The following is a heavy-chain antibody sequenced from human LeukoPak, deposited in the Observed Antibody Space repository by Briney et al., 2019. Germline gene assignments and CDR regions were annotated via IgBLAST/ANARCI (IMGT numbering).Heavy chain of an antibody. CDR2: IYYSGST. V-gene: IGHV4-59*08. CDR1: GGSISSYY. J-gene: IGHJ4*02. D-gene: IGHD5-24*01. CDR3: ASRRGIGPKMATNPYYFDY. Sequence: SETLSLTCTVSGGSISSYYWSWIRQPPGKGLEWIGYIYYSGSTNYNPSLKSRVTISVDTSKNQFSLKLSSVTAADTAVYYCASRRGIGPKMATNPYYFDYWGQGTLVTVSS.